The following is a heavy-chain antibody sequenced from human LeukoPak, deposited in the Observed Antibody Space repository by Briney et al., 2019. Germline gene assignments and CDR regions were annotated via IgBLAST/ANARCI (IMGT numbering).Heavy chain of an antibody. CDR3: AKAASVLWYLDS. V-gene: IGHV3-23*01. CDR2: TDTSGGST. CDR1: GFTFSNYA. J-gene: IGHJ4*02. Sequence: GGSLRLSCAASGFTFSNYAMSWVRQAPGKGLECVSGTDTSGGSTYYGDSVKGRFTISRDNSKNTLYLQMNSLRAEDTAVYYCAKAASVLWYLDSWGQGTVVTVSS. D-gene: IGHD5/OR15-5a*01.